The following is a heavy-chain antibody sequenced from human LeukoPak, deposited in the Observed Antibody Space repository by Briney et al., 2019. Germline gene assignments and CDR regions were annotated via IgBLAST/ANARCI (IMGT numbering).Heavy chain of an antibody. CDR2: ISGFNGDT. J-gene: IGHJ4*02. CDR3: ARDLTYDRSGWYAQDY. CDR1: GYTFTSYG. V-gene: IGHV1-18*01. Sequence: GASVKVSCKASGYTFTSYGITWVRQAPGQGLEWMGWISGFNGDTNYAQKLQGRVTMTTDTSTSTAYMELRSLRSDDTAVYYCARDLTYDRSGWYAQDYWGQGTLVTVSS. D-gene: IGHD6-19*01.